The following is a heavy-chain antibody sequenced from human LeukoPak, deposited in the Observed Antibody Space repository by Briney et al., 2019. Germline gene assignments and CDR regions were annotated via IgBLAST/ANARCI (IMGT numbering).Heavy chain of an antibody. CDR1: GFTFSSYG. Sequence: PGRSLRLSCAASGFTFSSYGMHWVRQAPGKGLEWVAFIRYDGSNKYYADSVKGRFTISRDNSKNTLYLQMNSLRAEDTAVYYCAPPSGGYSSSSPDDYWGQGTLVTVSS. CDR2: IRYDGSNK. V-gene: IGHV3-30*02. CDR3: APPSGGYSSSSPDDY. J-gene: IGHJ4*02. D-gene: IGHD6-6*01.